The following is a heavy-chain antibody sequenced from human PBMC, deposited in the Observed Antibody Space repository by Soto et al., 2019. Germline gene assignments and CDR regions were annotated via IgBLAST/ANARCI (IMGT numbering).Heavy chain of an antibody. CDR1: GGTFSSYA. V-gene: IGHV1-69*13. CDR2: IIPIFGTA. Sequence: GASVKVSCKASGGTFSSYAISWVRQAPGQGLEWMGGIIPIFGTANYAQKFQGRVTITADESTSTAYMELSSLRSEDTAVYYCARERDIVVVPAARNYGVDVWGQGTTVTVSS. D-gene: IGHD2-2*01. J-gene: IGHJ6*02. CDR3: ARERDIVVVPAARNYGVDV.